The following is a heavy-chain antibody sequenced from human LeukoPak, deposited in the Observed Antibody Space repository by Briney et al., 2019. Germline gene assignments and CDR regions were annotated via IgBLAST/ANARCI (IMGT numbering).Heavy chain of an antibody. CDR3: ARHPTHYSSGWFPPFDY. J-gene: IGHJ4*02. CDR2: IYHSGST. Sequence: SETLSLTCAVSGGSISSGGYSWSWIRQPPGKGLEWIGYIYHSGSTYYNPSLKSRVTISVDRSKNQFSLKLSSVTAADTAVYYCARHPTHYSSGWFPPFDYWGQGTLVTVSS. V-gene: IGHV4-30-2*01. D-gene: IGHD6-19*01. CDR1: GGSISSGGYS.